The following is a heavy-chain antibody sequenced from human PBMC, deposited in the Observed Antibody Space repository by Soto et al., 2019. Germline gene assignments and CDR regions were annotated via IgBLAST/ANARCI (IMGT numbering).Heavy chain of an antibody. D-gene: IGHD2-21*02. V-gene: IGHV4-39*01. Sequence: SETLSLTCTVSGGSINSRSYYWGWIRQSPGKGLEWIGSIYYSGSTYYNPSLKSRVAMSVDTSKNPFSLMLRSVRAAATAVYYCARQRNSVVTQAYFDDWGQGSMVTVSS. CDR1: GGSINSRSYY. J-gene: IGHJ4*02. CDR3: ARQRNSVVTQAYFDD. CDR2: IYYSGST.